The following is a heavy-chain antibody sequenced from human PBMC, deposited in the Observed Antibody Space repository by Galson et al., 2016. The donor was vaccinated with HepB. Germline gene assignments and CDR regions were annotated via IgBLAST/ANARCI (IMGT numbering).Heavy chain of an antibody. Sequence: ETLSLTCSVSGGSLSSAAYYWGWIRQPPGEGLEWIGSVSYSGSNYYNLSLKSRATISVDTSKNQVSLKLRSVTAADTAFYYCAREWQARLWYFDLWGSGTLVTVSS. CDR2: VSYSGSN. CDR3: AREWQARLWYFDL. CDR1: GGSLSSAAYY. V-gene: IGHV4-39*07. D-gene: IGHD5-24*01. J-gene: IGHJ2*01.